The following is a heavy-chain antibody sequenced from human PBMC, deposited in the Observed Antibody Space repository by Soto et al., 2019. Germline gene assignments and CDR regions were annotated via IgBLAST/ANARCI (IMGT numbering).Heavy chain of an antibody. D-gene: IGHD3-3*01. J-gene: IGHJ4*02. Sequence: SETLSLTCAVYGGSFSCYCWSWIRQAPGKGLEWIGEINHSGSTNYNPSLKSRVTISVDTSKNQFSLKLSSVTAADTAVYYCARGRFYYDFWSGPPAYWGQGTLVTVSS. CDR3: ARGRFYYDFWSGPPAY. V-gene: IGHV4-34*01. CDR1: GGSFSCYC. CDR2: INHSGST.